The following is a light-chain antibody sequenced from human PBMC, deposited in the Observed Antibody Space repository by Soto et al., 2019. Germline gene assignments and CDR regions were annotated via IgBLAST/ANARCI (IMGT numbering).Light chain of an antibody. CDR1: QSISSY. CDR2: AAS. Sequence: DIQMTQSPSSLSASVGDRVTITCRASQSISSYLNWYQQKPGKAPKLLIYAASSLQSAVPSRFSGSGSGTDFTLTISSLQPEDFAPYYCQQSYSTPRTFGQGTKVEIK. J-gene: IGKJ1*01. CDR3: QQSYSTPRT. V-gene: IGKV1-39*01.